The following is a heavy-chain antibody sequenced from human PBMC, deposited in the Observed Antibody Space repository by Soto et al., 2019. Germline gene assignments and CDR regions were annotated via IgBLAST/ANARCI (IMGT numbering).Heavy chain of an antibody. CDR1: GYTLTELS. CDR2: FDPEDGET. J-gene: IGHJ5*02. V-gene: IGHV1-24*01. Sequence: GASVKVSCKVSGYTLTELSMHWVRQAPVKGLEWMGGFDPEDGETIYAQKFQGRVTMTEDTSTDTAYMELSSLRSDDTAVYSCARGLECRGYCLDKPTWFAPWGQGTLVTVPS. D-gene: IGHD2-15*01. CDR3: ARGLECRGYCLDKPTWFAP.